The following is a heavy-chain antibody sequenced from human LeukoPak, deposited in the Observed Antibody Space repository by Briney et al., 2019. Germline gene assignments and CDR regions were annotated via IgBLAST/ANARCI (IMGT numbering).Heavy chain of an antibody. CDR3: ARDFYGSGSYSNFDY. CDR1: GYTFTSYY. CDR2: INPSGGST. Sequence: ASVTVSCKASGYTFTSYYMHWVRQAPGQGLEWMGIINPSGGSTSYAQKFQGRVTMTRDTSTSTVYMELSSLRSEDTAVYYCARDFYGSGSYSNFDYWGQGTLVTVSS. D-gene: IGHD3-10*01. V-gene: IGHV1-46*01. J-gene: IGHJ4*02.